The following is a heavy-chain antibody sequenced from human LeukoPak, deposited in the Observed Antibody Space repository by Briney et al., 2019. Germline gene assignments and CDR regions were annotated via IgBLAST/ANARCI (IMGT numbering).Heavy chain of an antibody. V-gene: IGHV1-18*01. CDR3: ARDAGITIFGVVIFPNDY. D-gene: IGHD3-3*01. Sequence: ASVKVSCKASGYTFTSYGISWVRQAPGQGLEWMGWISAYNGNTNYAQKLQGRVTMTTDTSTSTAYMELRSLRSDDTAVYYCARDAGITIFGVVIFPNDYWGQGTLVTVSS. CDR1: GYTFTSYG. CDR2: ISAYNGNT. J-gene: IGHJ4*02.